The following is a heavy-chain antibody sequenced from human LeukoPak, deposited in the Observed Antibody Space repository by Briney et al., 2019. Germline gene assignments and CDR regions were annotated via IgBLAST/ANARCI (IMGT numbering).Heavy chain of an antibody. Sequence: GGSLRLSRAASGFTFSSYEMNWVRQAPGKGLEWVSYISSSGSTIYYADSVKGRFTISRDNAKNSLYLQMNSLRAEDTAVYYCARDTYYYDSSGYHIMDYWGQGTLVTVSS. J-gene: IGHJ4*02. D-gene: IGHD3-22*01. V-gene: IGHV3-48*03. CDR1: GFTFSSYE. CDR2: ISSSGSTI. CDR3: ARDTYYYDSSGYHIMDY.